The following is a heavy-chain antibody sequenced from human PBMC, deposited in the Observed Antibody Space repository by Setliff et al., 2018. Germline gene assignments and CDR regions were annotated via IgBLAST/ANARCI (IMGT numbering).Heavy chain of an antibody. Sequence: ASETLSLTCAVSGGSISSSNWWSWVRQPPGKGLEWIGEIYHSGSTNYNPSLKSRVTISVDKSKNQFSLKLSSVTAADTAGYYCARDWGSSGWYFDYWGQGTLVTVSS. CDR2: IYHSGST. J-gene: IGHJ4*02. V-gene: IGHV4-4*02. D-gene: IGHD6-19*01. CDR1: GGSISSSNW. CDR3: ARDWGSSGWYFDY.